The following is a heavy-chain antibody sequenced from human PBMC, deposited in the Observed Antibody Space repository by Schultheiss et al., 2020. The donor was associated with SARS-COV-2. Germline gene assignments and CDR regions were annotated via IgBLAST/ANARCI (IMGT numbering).Heavy chain of an antibody. V-gene: IGHV3-21*01. D-gene: IGHD3-3*02. Sequence: GESLKISCAASGFTFSSYSMNWVRQAPGKGLEWVSSISSSSSYIYYADSVKGRFTISRDNSKNTLYLQMNSLRAEDTAVYYCARDISSYYGMDVWGQGTTVTVSS. CDR2: ISSSSSYI. CDR3: ARDISSYYGMDV. CDR1: GFTFSSYS. J-gene: IGHJ6*02.